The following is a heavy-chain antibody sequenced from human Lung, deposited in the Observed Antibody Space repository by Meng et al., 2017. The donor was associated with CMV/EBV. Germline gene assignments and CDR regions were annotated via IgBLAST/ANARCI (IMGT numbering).Heavy chain of an antibody. CDR3: ARDPYATGWAG. D-gene: IGHD6-19*01. CDR1: GGSISISTW. J-gene: IGHJ4*02. CDR2: IYHSGGT. V-gene: IGHV4-4*02. Sequence: HLQDAGPGRVKPSGTRSLTCAVAGGSISISTWWSWVRQPPGKGLEWIGEIYHSGGTNYNPSLRGRVTISLDKSKNQFSLTLRSVTAADTAVYYCARDPYATGWAGWGQGTLVTVSS.